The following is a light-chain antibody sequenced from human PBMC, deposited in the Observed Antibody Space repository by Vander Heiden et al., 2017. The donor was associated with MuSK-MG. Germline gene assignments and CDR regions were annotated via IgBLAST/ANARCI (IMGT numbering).Light chain of an antibody. CDR1: EGISNY. CDR3: QKYNSAPFT. V-gene: IGKV1-27*01. CDR2: ATS. J-gene: IGKJ4*01. Sequence: DIQMTQSPSTLSASVGDRVTITCRASEGISNYLAWYQQKPGKVPKLLIYATSTLHSGVPSRFSGSGSEKHFTLTITSLQPEDVATYYCQKYNSAPFTFGGGTKVEIK.